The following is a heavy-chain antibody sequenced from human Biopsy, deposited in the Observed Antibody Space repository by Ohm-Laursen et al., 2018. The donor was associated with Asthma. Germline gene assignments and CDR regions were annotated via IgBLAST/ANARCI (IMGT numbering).Heavy chain of an antibody. D-gene: IGHD2-2*01. CDR3: ARRAPPGIVVPPVGGGMDV. J-gene: IGHJ6*02. Sequence: GTLSLTCAVSGGSMTPTSHYWAWIRQAPGKGLEWIGYISYGGKTSYNPSLKNRVTISRDTSKNQFSLKLSSVTAADTAVYYCARRAPPGIVVPPVGGGMDVWGQGTAVTVSS. V-gene: IGHV4-39*07. CDR2: ISYGGKT. CDR1: GGSMTPTSHY.